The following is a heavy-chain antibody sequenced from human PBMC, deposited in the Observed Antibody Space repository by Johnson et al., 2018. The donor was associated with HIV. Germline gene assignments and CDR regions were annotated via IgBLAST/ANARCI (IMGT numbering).Heavy chain of an antibody. CDR1: GFTFSTYA. CDR2: IRSKANSYAT. V-gene: IGHV3-73*01. CDR3: TRQADI. J-gene: IGHJ3*02. Sequence: EVQLVESGGGVVQPGRSLRLSCAASGFTFSTYAIHWVRQASGKGLEWVGRIRSKANSYATAFAASVKGRFTISRDDSKNTAYLQMNSLKTEDTAVYYCTRQADIWGQGTMVTVSS.